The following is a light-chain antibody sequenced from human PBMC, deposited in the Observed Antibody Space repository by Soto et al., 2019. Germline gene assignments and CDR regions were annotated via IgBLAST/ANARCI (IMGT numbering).Light chain of an antibody. CDR1: QSVSSN. CDR2: GAS. V-gene: IGKV3-20*01. Sequence: EIVMTQSPATLSVSPGEGVTLSCRASQSVSSNLAWYQQRPGQAPRLLIYGASSRATGIPDRFSGSGSGTDFTLTISRLEPEDFAVYYCQKYGSSPRTFGQGTKVDIK. J-gene: IGKJ1*01. CDR3: QKYGSSPRT.